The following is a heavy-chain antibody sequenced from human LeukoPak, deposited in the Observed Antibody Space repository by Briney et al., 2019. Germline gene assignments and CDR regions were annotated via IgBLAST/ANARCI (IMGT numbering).Heavy chain of an antibody. CDR1: GFTFTSSA. J-gene: IGHJ4*02. Sequence: ASVKVSCKASGFTFTSSAMQWVRQARGQRLEWIGWIVVGSGNTNYAQKFQERVTITRDMSTSTAYTELSSLRSEDTAVYYCAAVGLGRRSWYKDYWGQGTLVTVSS. D-gene: IGHD6-13*01. CDR3: AAVGLGRRSWYKDY. CDR2: IVVGSGNT. V-gene: IGHV1-58*02.